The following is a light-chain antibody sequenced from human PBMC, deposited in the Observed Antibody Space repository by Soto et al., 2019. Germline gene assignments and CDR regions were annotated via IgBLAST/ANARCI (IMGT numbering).Light chain of an antibody. CDR1: SSDVGGYNY. J-gene: IGLJ1*01. CDR2: EVT. V-gene: IGLV2-8*01. CDR3: SSYAGSNNYV. Sequence: QSALTQPPSASGYPGQSVTISCTGTSSDVGGYNYVSWYQQHPGKAPKLMIYEVTKRPSGVPDRFSGSKSDNTASLTVSGLQAEDEADYYCSSYAGSNNYVFGTGTKLTVL.